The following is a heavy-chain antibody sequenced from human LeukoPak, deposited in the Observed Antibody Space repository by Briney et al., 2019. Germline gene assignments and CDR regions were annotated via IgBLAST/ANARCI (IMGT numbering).Heavy chain of an antibody. CDR1: GGSISSSSSY. Sequence: SETPSLTCTVSGGSISSSSSYWGWIRQPPGKGLEWIGTTYNSWRNYYNPSLKSRVTISGDTSKNQFSLKVTSVTAADTAVYYCARFSGYIYGYDYWGQGTLINVSS. V-gene: IGHV4-39*01. D-gene: IGHD5-18*01. CDR2: TYNSWRN. J-gene: IGHJ4*02. CDR3: ARFSGYIYGYDY.